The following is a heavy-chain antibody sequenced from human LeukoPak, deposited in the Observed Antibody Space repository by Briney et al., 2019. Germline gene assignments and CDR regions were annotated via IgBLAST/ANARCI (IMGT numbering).Heavy chain of an antibody. Sequence: GGSLRLSRAASGCTFDDYGMSWVRQAPGKGLEWVSGINWNGGSTGYADSVKGRFTISRDNAKNSLYLQMNSLRAEDTALYYCARDPNNYAYFDYWGQGTLVTVSS. CDR2: INWNGGST. D-gene: IGHD4-11*01. V-gene: IGHV3-20*04. CDR1: GCTFDDYG. J-gene: IGHJ4*02. CDR3: ARDPNNYAYFDY.